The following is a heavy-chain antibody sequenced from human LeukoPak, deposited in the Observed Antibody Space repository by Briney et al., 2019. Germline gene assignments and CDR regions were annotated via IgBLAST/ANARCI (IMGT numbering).Heavy chain of an antibody. V-gene: IGHV1-2*02. CDR3: ARVRVGTTLKGGAVYYYYYMDV. Sequence: GASVKVSCKASGYTFTGYYMHWVRQAPGQGLEWMGWINPNSGGTNYAQNLQGRVTMTIDTSTSTVYMELTSLRSDDTAVYYCARVRVGTTLKGGAVYYYYYMDVWGKGTTVTVSS. CDR1: GYTFTGYY. D-gene: IGHD1-26*01. J-gene: IGHJ6*03. CDR2: INPNSGGT.